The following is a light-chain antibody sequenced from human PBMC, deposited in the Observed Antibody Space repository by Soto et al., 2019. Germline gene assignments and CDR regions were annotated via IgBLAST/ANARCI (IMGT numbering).Light chain of an antibody. J-gene: IGKJ1*01. CDR2: GAS. CDR3: QQYSSSPRT. V-gene: IGKV3-20*01. CDR1: QSVSTY. Sequence: EVVLTQSPGTLSSSPGDRATLSCRASQSVSTYFAWYQQKPGQAPRLLIYGASTRATGIPARFSGSGSGTDFTLTITILEPEDFAVYYCQQYSSSPRTFGQGTKVEI.